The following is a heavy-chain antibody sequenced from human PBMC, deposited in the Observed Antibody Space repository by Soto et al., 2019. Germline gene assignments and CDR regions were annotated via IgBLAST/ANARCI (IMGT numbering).Heavy chain of an antibody. CDR2: ISYDGSNK. Sequence: RQAPGKGLEWVAVISYDGSNKYYADSVKGRFTISRDNSKNTLYLQMNSLRAEDTAVYYCARIPGATFDYWGQGTLVTVSS. CDR3: ARIPGATFDY. J-gene: IGHJ4*02. V-gene: IGHV3-30-3*01. D-gene: IGHD1-26*01.